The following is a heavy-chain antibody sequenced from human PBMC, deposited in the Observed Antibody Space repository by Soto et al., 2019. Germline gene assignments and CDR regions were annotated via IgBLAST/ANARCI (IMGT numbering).Heavy chain of an antibody. CDR3: ARDRQQWLEPAGGALPF. J-gene: IGHJ3*01. CDR1: GFTLSSYV. Sequence: QVQLVASGGGVVQPGRSLRLSCAASGFTLSSYVMHWVRQAPGKGLEWVARISYAGNDNYYADSVKGRFTISRDNSKKTLYLQMTSLRADDTAVYYCARDRQQWLEPAGGALPFWGQGTMVIVSS. D-gene: IGHD6-19*01. CDR2: ISYAGNDN. V-gene: IGHV3-30-3*01.